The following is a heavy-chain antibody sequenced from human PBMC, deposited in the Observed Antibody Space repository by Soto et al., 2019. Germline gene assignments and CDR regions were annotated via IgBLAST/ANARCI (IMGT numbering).Heavy chain of an antibody. CDR3: ARDRDYYDSSGLTLFTTSFDY. D-gene: IGHD3-22*01. CDR1: GFTFSSYA. V-gene: IGHV3-30-3*01. J-gene: IGHJ4*02. CDR2: ISYDGSNK. Sequence: GGSLRLSCAASGFTFSSYAMHWVRQAPGKGLEWVAVISYDGSNKYYADSVKGRFTISRDNSKNTLYLQMNSLRAEDTAVYYCARDRDYYDSSGLTLFTTSFDYWGQGTLVTVSS.